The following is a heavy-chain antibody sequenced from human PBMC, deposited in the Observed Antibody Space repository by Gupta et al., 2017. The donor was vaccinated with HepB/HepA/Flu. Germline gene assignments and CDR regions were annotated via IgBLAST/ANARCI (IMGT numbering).Heavy chain of an antibody. Sequence: SGAEVKKPGASVKVSCKASGYTFTGYYMHWVRQAPGQGLEWMGWINPNSGGTNYAQKFQGWVTMTRDTSISTAYMELRRLRSDETAVYYCARGRGELLTGAFDIWGQGTMVTVSS. V-gene: IGHV1-2*04. CDR3: ARGRGELLTGAFDI. J-gene: IGHJ3*02. CDR2: INPNSGGT. D-gene: IGHD3-10*01. CDR1: GYTFTGYY.